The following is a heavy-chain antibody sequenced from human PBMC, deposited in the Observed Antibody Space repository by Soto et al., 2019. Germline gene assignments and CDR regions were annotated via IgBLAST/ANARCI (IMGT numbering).Heavy chain of an antibody. CDR1: GFTFTSYS. V-gene: IGHV3-48*02. CDR3: AREMGACSDSSCYPGPYDS. Sequence: GGSLRLSCAASGFTFTSYSMNWVRQAPGQGLEWVSYITSKSTTIKYADSVKGRFTVSRDNAKNSLYLQLNSLRDEDTAVYYCAREMGACSDSSCYPGPYDSWGQGNLVTVSS. J-gene: IGHJ5*02. CDR2: ITSKSTTI. D-gene: IGHD3-16*01.